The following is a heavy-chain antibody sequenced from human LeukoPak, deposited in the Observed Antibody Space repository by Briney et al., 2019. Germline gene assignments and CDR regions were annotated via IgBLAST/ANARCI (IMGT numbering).Heavy chain of an antibody. CDR2: IYSGGST. D-gene: IGHD1-1*01. CDR1: GFTVSSNY. CDR3: ARINWNDAIDY. V-gene: IGHV3-66*01. Sequence: GGSLRLSCAASGFTVSSNYMSWVRQAPGKGLEWVSVIYSGGSTYYADSVKGRFTISRDNSKNTLYLQMNSLRAEDTAVYYCARINWNDAIDYWGQGTLVTVSS. J-gene: IGHJ4*02.